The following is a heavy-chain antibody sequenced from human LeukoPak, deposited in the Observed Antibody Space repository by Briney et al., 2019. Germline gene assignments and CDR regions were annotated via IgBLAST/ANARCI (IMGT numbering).Heavy chain of an antibody. V-gene: IGHV4-59*01. CDR1: GGSINNYY. Sequence: ASATLSLTCTVSGGSINNYYWIWIRQPPGKGLEWIGYIYYSGSTTYNPSLKSRVTISLDTSKNQFSLKLESVTAADTAVYYCARIVPYKYSYVDYWGQGTLVTVSS. D-gene: IGHD5-12*01. J-gene: IGHJ4*02. CDR2: IYYSGST. CDR3: ARIVPYKYSYVDY.